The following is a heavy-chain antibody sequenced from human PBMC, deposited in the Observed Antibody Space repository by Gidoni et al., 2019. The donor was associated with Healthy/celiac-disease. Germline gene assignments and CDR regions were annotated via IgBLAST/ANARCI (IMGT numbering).Heavy chain of an antibody. CDR2: IEPSDSYT. Sequence: QLLQSGAEVTKPGESLRTSCQGSGFRFTSYCISWVSQMPGKGLEWMGRIEPSDSYTNDSPSFQGHVTISADKSISTAYLQWSSLKASDTAMYYCARRPGSLDAFDIWGQGTMVTVSS. D-gene: IGHD1-26*01. J-gene: IGHJ3*02. CDR1: GFRFTSYC. V-gene: IGHV5-10-1*03. CDR3: ARRPGSLDAFDI.